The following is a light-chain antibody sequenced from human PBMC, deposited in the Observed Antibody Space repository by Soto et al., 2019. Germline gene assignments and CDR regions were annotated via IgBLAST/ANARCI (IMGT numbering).Light chain of an antibody. V-gene: IGKV1-9*01. CDR2: AAS. Sequence: IQLPQSPSSLSASVGDRVTITCRSSQEIGINLAWYQQKPDKAPKLLIYAASSVQRGVPSRFSGSGSGTDFTLTIRSLQPEDFATYHCQQLSSYPGTFGQGTKVDIK. CDR3: QQLSSYPGT. J-gene: IGKJ1*01. CDR1: QEIGIN.